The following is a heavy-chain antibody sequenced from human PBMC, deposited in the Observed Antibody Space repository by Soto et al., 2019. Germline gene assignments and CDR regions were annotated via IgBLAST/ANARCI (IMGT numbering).Heavy chain of an antibody. Sequence: ASVKVSCKASGYTFTSYYMHWVRQAPGQGLEWMGIINPSGGSTSYAQKFQGRVTMTRDTSTSTVYMELSSLRSEDTAVYYCARDQGTIFGVVMEIALDPCGQGPLVTVSS. CDR3: ARDQGTIFGVVMEIALDP. D-gene: IGHD3-3*01. V-gene: IGHV1-46*01. J-gene: IGHJ5*02. CDR1: GYTFTSYY. CDR2: INPSGGST.